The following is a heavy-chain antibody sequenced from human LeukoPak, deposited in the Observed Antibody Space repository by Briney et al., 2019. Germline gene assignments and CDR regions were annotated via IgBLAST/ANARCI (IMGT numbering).Heavy chain of an antibody. Sequence: GGSLRLSCAASGFSFSSYYMSWVRQAPGKGLEWVALINPDGSERYYVGSVKGRFTISRDNARNSLYLQMDSLRDDDTAVYFCTRDLAAVPGPRMDVWGQGTTVTVSS. D-gene: IGHD6-19*01. V-gene: IGHV3-7*03. CDR3: TRDLAAVPGPRMDV. CDR2: INPDGSER. J-gene: IGHJ6*02. CDR1: GFSFSSYY.